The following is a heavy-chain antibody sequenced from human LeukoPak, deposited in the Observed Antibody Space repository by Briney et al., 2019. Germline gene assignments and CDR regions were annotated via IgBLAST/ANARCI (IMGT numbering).Heavy chain of an antibody. CDR1: GYTFTSYG. Sequence: ASVKVSCKASGYTFTSYGIIWVRQAPGQGLEWMGWISAYNGNTNYAQKLQGRVTMTTDTSTSTAYMELRSLRSDDTAVYYCASGAMVRGPKRTDYFDYWGQGTLVTVSS. D-gene: IGHD3-10*01. CDR3: ASGAMVRGPKRTDYFDY. CDR2: ISAYNGNT. V-gene: IGHV1-18*01. J-gene: IGHJ4*02.